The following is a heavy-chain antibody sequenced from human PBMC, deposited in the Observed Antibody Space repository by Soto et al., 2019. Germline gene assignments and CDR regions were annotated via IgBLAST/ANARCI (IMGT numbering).Heavy chain of an antibody. J-gene: IGHJ3*02. D-gene: IGHD2-21*02. CDR1: GGSFCSYA. Sequence: PVKISCKACGGSFCSYAISWVRQDPGQGLEWMGGIIPIFGTANYAQKFQGRVTITADESTSTAYMELSSLRSEDTAVYYCARDIRSLGIVLVPAATRRYCGGDCYSFDAFDIWGQGTMVTVSS. V-gene: IGHV1-69*13. CDR3: ARDIRSLGIVLVPAATRRYCGGDCYSFDAFDI. CDR2: IIPIFGTA.